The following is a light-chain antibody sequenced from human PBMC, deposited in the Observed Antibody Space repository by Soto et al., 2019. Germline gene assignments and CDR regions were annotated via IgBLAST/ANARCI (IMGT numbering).Light chain of an antibody. V-gene: IGKV3D-15*03. CDR2: EIS. Sequence: EIVMTQSPATLSVSPGERATLSCRASQSVSSNLAWYQQKPGQAPRLLIYEISIRATGVPARFSGSGSGTEFTLTISILQSEDFAVYYCQQYNNWYAFGQGTKLEI. J-gene: IGKJ2*01. CDR3: QQYNNWYA. CDR1: QSVSSN.